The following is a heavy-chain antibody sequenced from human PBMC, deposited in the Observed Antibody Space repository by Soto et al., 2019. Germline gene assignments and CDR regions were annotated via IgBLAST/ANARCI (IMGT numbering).Heavy chain of an antibody. CDR2: IYHSGST. CDR1: NASITSSGYY. D-gene: IGHD1-26*01. J-gene: IGHJ4*02. CDR3: ARMSGTYYVPDY. Sequence: QVQLQESGPRLVEASQTLSLTCTVSNASITSSGYYWSWVRQPPGKRLEWIGYIYHSGSTFYSPSLQSRLTMSVDMSKNQFSLTLRSVTAADTALYHCARMSGTYYVPDYWGQGTLVTVSS. V-gene: IGHV4-31*03.